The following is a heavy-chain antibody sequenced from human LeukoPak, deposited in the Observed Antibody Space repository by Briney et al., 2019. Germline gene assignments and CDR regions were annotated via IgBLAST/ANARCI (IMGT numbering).Heavy chain of an antibody. CDR1: GFTFSSYD. D-gene: IGHD3-9*01. J-gene: IGHJ3*02. CDR2: IGTAGDT. Sequence: QPGGSLRLSCAASGFTFSSYDMHWVRQATGKGLEWVSAIGTAGDTYYPGSVKGRFTISRENAKNSLYLQMNRLRDGDTAVYYCARDIRYFDWPYAFDIXXXGTMVTVSS. V-gene: IGHV3-13*01. CDR3: ARDIRYFDWPYAFDI.